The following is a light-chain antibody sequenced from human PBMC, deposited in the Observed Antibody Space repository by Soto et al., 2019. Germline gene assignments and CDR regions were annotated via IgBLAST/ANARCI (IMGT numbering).Light chain of an antibody. V-gene: IGLV2-23*01. CDR3: CSYAGREV. Sequence: QSVLTQPASVSGSPGQSITISCTGTSSDVGSYNLVSWYQQHPGKAPKLMIYEGSKRPSGVSNRFSGSKSGNTASLTISGLQAEDEADYYCCSYAGREVLGTGTKVTVL. CDR2: EGS. CDR1: SSDVGSYNL. J-gene: IGLJ1*01.